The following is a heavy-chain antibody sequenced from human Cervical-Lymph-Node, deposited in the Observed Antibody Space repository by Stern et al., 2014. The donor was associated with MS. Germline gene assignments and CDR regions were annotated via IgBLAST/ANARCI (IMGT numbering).Heavy chain of an antibody. CDR3: ARARRSSAIDY. D-gene: IGHD6-6*01. CDR2: IWYDGSNK. V-gene: IGHV3-33*01. CDR1: GFTFSSYG. J-gene: IGHJ4*02. Sequence: VQLVESGGGVVQPGRSLRLSCAASGFTFSSYGMHWVRQAPGKGLDWVAVIWYDGSNKYYADSVKGRFPISRDNSKNTLYLQMNSLRAEDTAVYYCARARRSSAIDYWGQGTLVTVSS.